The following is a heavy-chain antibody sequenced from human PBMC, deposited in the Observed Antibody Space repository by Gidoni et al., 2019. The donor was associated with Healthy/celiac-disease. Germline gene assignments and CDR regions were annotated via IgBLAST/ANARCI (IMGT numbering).Heavy chain of an antibody. CDR1: CFPFSTAW. V-gene: IGHV3-15*01. J-gene: IGHJ6*02. D-gene: IGHD1-26*01. Sequence: EVQLVASGGGLVKPGGSLRLYCAASCFPFSTAWMSWVRQGPGKGLEWVGRIKSKTDGGTTDYAAPVKGRFTISRDDSKNTLYLQMNSLKTEDTAVYYCTTGVLPYYYYGMDVWGQGTTVTVSS. CDR2: IKSKTDGGTT. CDR3: TTGVLPYYYYGMDV.